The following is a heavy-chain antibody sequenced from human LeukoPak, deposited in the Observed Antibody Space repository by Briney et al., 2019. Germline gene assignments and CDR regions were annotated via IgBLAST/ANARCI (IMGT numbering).Heavy chain of an antibody. V-gene: IGHV3-30*18. Sequence: PGGSLRLSCAASGFTFSSYGMHWVRQAPGKGLEWAAVISYDGSNKYYADSVKGRFTISRDNSKNTLYLQMNRLRAEGTAVYYCAKDGDYRALSDYYGMDVWGQGTTVTVSS. CDR1: GFTFSSYG. CDR2: ISYDGSNK. CDR3: AKDGDYRALSDYYGMDV. J-gene: IGHJ6*02. D-gene: IGHD3-10*01.